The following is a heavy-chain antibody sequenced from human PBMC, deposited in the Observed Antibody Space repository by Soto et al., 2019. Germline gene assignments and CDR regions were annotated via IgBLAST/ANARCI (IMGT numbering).Heavy chain of an antibody. CDR1: GGSISSGDYY. Sequence: PSETLSLTCTVSGGSISSGDYYWSWIRQPPGKGLEWIGYIYYSGSTYYNPSLKSRVTMSVDTSKNQFSLKLSSVTAADTAVYYCARGYTSIFRPFDTWGQGTLVTVSS. CDR3: ARGYTSIFRPFDT. V-gene: IGHV4-30-4*01. D-gene: IGHD3-3*01. CDR2: IYYSGST. J-gene: IGHJ5*02.